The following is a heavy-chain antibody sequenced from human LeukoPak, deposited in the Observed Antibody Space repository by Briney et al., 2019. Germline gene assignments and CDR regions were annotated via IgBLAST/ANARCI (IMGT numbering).Heavy chain of an antibody. CDR3: ASSSWKKTFDY. CDR2: IHTSGTT. D-gene: IGHD1-1*01. CDR1: GGSITFYY. V-gene: IGHV4-4*07. J-gene: IGHJ4*02. Sequence: PSETLSLTCSVSGGSITFYYWNWIRKPAGKGLEWIGRIHTSGTTNYNPPLKSRVTMSIDTSQKKFSLNLTSVTAADTAVYYCASSSWKKTFDYWGQGALVTVSS.